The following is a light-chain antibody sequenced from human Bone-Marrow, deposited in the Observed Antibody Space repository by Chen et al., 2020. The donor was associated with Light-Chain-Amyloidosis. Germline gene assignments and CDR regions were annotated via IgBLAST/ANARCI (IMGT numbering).Light chain of an antibody. J-gene: IGLJ1*01. Sequence: QSVLTQPPSVSGAPGQKVTILCTGSSSNLGAGNDVHWYQQLPGTTPKILIYGNTNRLSGVPSRFSGSKSGTSASLVISGLQPDDEADYHCQTYANTTHVFGTGTKVIVL. V-gene: IGLV1-40*01. CDR1: SSNLGAGND. CDR3: QTYANTTHV. CDR2: GNT.